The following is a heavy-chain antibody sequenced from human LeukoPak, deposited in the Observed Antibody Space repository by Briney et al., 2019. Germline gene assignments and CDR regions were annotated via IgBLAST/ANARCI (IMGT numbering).Heavy chain of an antibody. V-gene: IGHV3-48*01. CDR3: AKDYGAETYYDILTGYYDSNYFDY. CDR1: GFTFSSYT. CDR2: ISSGNSNI. Sequence: GGSLRLSCAASGFTFSSYTMNWVRQAPGKGLEWVSYISSGNSNIYYADSVKGRFTISRDNAKNSLYLQMNSLRAEDTAVYYCAKDYGAETYYDILTGYYDSNYFDYWGQGTLVTVSS. J-gene: IGHJ4*02. D-gene: IGHD3-9*01.